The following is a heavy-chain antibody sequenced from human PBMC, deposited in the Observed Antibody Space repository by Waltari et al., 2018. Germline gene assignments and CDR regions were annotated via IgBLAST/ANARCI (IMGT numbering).Heavy chain of an antibody. J-gene: IGHJ4*02. Sequence: QLQLQESGPGLVKPSETLSLTCNASNGSISTYTYYWAWLRQPPGKGLEWIGSIFYTGNVYYNPSLQSRVTMSVDTSRNQFSLKLRSVTAADTAVYYCAGRPLYTVVWHGFDYWGRGALVTVSS. V-gene: IGHV4-39*07. CDR3: AGRPLYTVVWHGFDY. D-gene: IGHD2-2*02. CDR1: NGSISTYTYY. CDR2: IFYTGNV.